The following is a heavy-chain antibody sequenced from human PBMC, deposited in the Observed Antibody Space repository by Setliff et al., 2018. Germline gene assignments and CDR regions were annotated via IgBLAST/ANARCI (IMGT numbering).Heavy chain of an antibody. D-gene: IGHD3-10*01. CDR1: GITVSNNF. CDR2: IYNDGDT. V-gene: IGHV3-53*01. CDR3: ARDRGGTNPWFDP. J-gene: IGHJ5*02. Sequence: GGSLRLSCVVSGITVSNNFWSWVRQAPGKGLEWVSVIYNDGDTYHADSVKGRFTMSRDNSKNTLYLQMNSLRSDDTAVYYCARDRGGTNPWFDPWGQGILVTVSS.